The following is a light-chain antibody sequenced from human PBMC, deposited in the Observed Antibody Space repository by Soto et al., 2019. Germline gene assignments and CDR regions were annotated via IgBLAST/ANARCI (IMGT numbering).Light chain of an antibody. CDR2: EVS. V-gene: IGLV2-8*01. CDR3: GSWDSSLSAYV. J-gene: IGLJ1*01. CDR1: SSDVGAFSY. Sequence: QSALTQPPSASGSPGQSVTISCTGTSSDVGAFSYVSWYQQHPAKAPKLMIYEVSKRPSGVPDRFSGSKSGTSATLGITGFQTGDEADYYCGSWDSSLSAYVFGTGTKLTVL.